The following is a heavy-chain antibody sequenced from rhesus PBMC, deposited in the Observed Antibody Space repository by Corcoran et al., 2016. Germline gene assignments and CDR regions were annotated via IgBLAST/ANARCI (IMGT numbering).Heavy chain of an antibody. D-gene: IGHD1-1*01. CDR1: GGSISSNH. V-gene: IGHV4-173*01. Sequence: QLQLQESGPGLVKPSETLSLTCAVSGGSISSNHWSWIRQPPGKVLEWIGRISGSVGRTDSNPSLKGRVPISTDTSKNQFSLMLSSVTAADTAVYYCVSWNYIGAYWGQGVLVTVSS. CDR3: VSWNYIGAY. CDR2: ISGSVGRT. J-gene: IGHJ4*01.